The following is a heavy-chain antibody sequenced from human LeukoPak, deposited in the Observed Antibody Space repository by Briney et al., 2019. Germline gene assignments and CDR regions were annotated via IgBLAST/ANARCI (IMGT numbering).Heavy chain of an antibody. V-gene: IGHV3-49*04. J-gene: IGHJ4*02. CDR1: GVTFSDYA. D-gene: IGHD3-22*01. CDR3: TRDRHNNNYASRRPDQ. Sequence: PGGSLRLSCTTSGVTFSDYAMSWVRQAPGKGLEWVGFIRSKAYGGTAAYAASVKGRFTISRDDSKSTAYLQMDSLKAEDTAVYYCTRDRHNNNYASRRPDQWGQGTLVTVSS. CDR2: IRSKAYGGTA.